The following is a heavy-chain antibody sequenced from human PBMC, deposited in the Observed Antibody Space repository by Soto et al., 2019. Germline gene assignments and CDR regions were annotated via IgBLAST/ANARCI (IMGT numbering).Heavy chain of an antibody. Sequence: QVQLVESGGGVVQPGRSLRLSCAASGFTFSSYAMHWVRQAPGKGLEWVAVISYDGSNKYYADSVKGRFTISRDNSKNTLYLQMNSLRAEDTAVYYCARDPNGDYVDPFDYWGQGTLVTVSS. CDR2: ISYDGSNK. CDR3: ARDPNGDYVDPFDY. V-gene: IGHV3-30-3*01. CDR1: GFTFSSYA. J-gene: IGHJ4*02. D-gene: IGHD4-17*01.